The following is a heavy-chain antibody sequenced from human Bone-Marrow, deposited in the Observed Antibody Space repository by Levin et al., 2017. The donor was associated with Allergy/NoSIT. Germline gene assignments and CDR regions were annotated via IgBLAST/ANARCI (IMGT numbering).Heavy chain of an antibody. CDR1: GFTFSDYY. Sequence: GGSLRLSCVTSGFTFSDYYMHWIRQAPGKGLDWVSYISTTGSTIYYADSVKGRFTISRDNAKNSLYLQMKSLRAEDKAVYYCARALLGFCSATSCYSPFAMDVWGQGITVTVSS. J-gene: IGHJ6*02. V-gene: IGHV3-11*01. CDR3: ARALLGFCSATSCYSPFAMDV. D-gene: IGHD2-2*02. CDR2: ISTTGSTI.